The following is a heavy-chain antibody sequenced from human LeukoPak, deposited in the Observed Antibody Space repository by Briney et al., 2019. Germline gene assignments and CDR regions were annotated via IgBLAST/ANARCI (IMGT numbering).Heavy chain of an antibody. J-gene: IGHJ5*02. V-gene: IGHV4-59*01. Sequence: PGGSLRLSCAASGFTFSSYWMHWVRQAPGKGLEWIGYIYYSGSTNYDPSLKSRVTISVDTSKNQFSLKLSSVTAADTAVYYCARGSSSWPPFDPWGQGTLVTVSS. CDR2: IYYSGST. CDR3: ARGSSSWPPFDP. CDR1: GFTFSSYW. D-gene: IGHD6-13*01.